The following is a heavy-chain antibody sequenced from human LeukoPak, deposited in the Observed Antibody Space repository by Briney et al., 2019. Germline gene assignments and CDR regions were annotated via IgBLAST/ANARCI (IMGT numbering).Heavy chain of an antibody. V-gene: IGHV1-8*02. Sequence: ASVKVSCKASGYTFAGYYMHWVRQATGQGLEWMGWMNPNSGNTGYAQKFQGRVTMTRNTSISTAYMELSSLRSEDTAVYYCARGLLWSDYWGQGTLVTVSS. D-gene: IGHD3-10*01. CDR2: MNPNSGNT. CDR1: GYTFAGYY. CDR3: ARGLLWSDY. J-gene: IGHJ4*02.